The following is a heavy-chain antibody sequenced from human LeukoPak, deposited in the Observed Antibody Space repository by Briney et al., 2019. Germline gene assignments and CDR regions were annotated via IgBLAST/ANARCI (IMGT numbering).Heavy chain of an antibody. Sequence: PSQTLSLTCTVSGGSISSGGYYWSWNRQHPGKGLEWIGYIYYSGSTYYNPSLKSRVTISVDTSKNQFSLKLSSVTAADTAVYYCARATSFGSGWYYFDYWGQGTLVTVSS. J-gene: IGHJ4*02. CDR3: ARATSFGSGWYYFDY. V-gene: IGHV4-31*03. CDR1: GGSISSGGYY. CDR2: IYYSGST. D-gene: IGHD6-19*01.